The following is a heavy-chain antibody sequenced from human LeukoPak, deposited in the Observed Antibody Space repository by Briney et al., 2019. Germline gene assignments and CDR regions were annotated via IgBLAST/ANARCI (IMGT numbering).Heavy chain of an antibody. V-gene: IGHV5-51*01. CDR2: MYAGVFDT. D-gene: IGHD3-10*01. Sequence: GESLKISCKGSGYIFTSYWIVWLRQMPRKGVEGMGIMYAGVFDTRGSTYFQGQVAIAAVKIISTDYLQWRSLKASDTAMYYCARRLPFGSGSYGYFDYWGQGTLVTVSS. J-gene: IGHJ4*02. CDR3: ARRLPFGSGSYGYFDY. CDR1: GYIFTSYW.